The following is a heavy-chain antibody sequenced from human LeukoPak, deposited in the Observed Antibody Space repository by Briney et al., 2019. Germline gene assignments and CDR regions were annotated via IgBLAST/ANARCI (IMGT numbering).Heavy chain of an antibody. CDR1: GFSFDYYG. CDR3: ASQYTSSRIFDD. D-gene: IGHD6-13*01. J-gene: IGHJ4*02. CDR2: ISWNSDDI. Sequence: GGSLRLSCAASGFSFDYYGMHWVRQAPGKGLEWVSGISWNSDDIGYADSVKGRFTVSRDNAKNSLYLQMNSLRAEDTAVYFCASQYTSSRIFDDWGQGTLVTVSS. V-gene: IGHV3-9*01.